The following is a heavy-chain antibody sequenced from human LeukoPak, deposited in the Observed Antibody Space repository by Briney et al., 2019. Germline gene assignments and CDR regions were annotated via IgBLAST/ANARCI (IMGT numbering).Heavy chain of an antibody. V-gene: IGHV4-34*01. CDR3: ARTTEGGYTYDYFYYYYMDV. Sequence: SETLSLTCAVYGGSFSGYYWSWIRQPPGKGLEWIGEINHSGCTNYNPSLKSRVTISVDTSKNQFSLKLSSVTAADTAVYYCARTTEGGYTYDYFYYYYMDVWGKGTTVTISS. J-gene: IGHJ6*03. CDR1: GGSFSGYY. CDR2: INHSGCT. D-gene: IGHD5-18*01.